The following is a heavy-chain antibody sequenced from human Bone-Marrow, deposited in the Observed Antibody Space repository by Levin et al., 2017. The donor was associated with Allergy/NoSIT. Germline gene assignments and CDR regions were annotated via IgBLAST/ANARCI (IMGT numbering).Heavy chain of an antibody. J-gene: IGHJ5*02. V-gene: IGHV4-31*03. CDR1: AGSISSDGHY. CDR2: IFYSGST. CDR3: ARVRKILFGDLSTGDKFDP. D-gene: IGHD3-16*02. Sequence: NPSETLSLTCTVSAGSISSDGHYWSWIRQYPGKGLEWIGYIFYSGSTYYNPSLKSRLTMSVDTSKNQFSLKLSSVTAADTAVYYCARVRKILFGDLSTGDKFDPWGQGTLVTVSS.